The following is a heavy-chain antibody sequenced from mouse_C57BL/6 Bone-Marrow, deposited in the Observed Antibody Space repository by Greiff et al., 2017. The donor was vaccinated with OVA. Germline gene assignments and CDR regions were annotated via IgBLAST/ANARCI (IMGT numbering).Heavy chain of an antibody. Sequence: VKLMESGAELVKPGASVKLSCKASGYTFTEYTIHWVKQRSGQGLEWIGWFYPGSGSIKYNEKFKDKATLTADKSSSTVYMELSRLTSEDSAVDFCARHEGGYSNRYFDYWGQGTTRTVSS. CDR2: FYPGSGSI. J-gene: IGHJ2*01. D-gene: IGHD2-5*01. CDR1: GYTFTEYT. V-gene: IGHV1-62-2*01. CDR3: ARHEGGYSNRYFDY.